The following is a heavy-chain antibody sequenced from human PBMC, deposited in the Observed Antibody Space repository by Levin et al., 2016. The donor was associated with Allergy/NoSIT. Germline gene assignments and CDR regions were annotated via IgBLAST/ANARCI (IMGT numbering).Heavy chain of an antibody. J-gene: IGHJ5*02. V-gene: IGHV3-66*01. CDR3: ARGGIYGSGST. CDR1: GFTVSRNY. CDR2: IYTGGST. D-gene: IGHD3-10*01. Sequence: GESLKISCAASGFTVSRNYMSWVRQAPGKGLEYVSIIYTGGSTYHADSVKGRFTVSRDNSRNTLNLQMNNLRAEDTAVYYCARGGIYGSGSTWGQGTLVTVSS.